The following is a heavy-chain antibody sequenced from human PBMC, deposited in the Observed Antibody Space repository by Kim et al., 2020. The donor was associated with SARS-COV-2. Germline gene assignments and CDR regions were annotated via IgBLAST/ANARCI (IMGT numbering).Heavy chain of an antibody. CDR2: INHSGST. CDR3: ARVRFPSGSGSYYRRTLGAFDI. J-gene: IGHJ3*02. D-gene: IGHD3-10*01. V-gene: IGHV4-34*01. CDR1: GGSFSDYY. Sequence: SETLSLTCSVYGGSFSDYYWSWIRQSPGKGLEWIGEINHSGSTNYNPSLKSRVTISVDASKHQFSLKLSSVTAADTAVYYCARVRFPSGSGSYYRRTLGAFDIWGQGTMVTVSS.